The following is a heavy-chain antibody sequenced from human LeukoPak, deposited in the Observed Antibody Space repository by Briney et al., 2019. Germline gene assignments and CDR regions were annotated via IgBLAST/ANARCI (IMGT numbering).Heavy chain of an antibody. J-gene: IGHJ4*02. CDR3: ANRGRGGYDSPIDY. Sequence: PGGSLRLSCTASGFTFSNFWMGWVRQAPGKGLEWVANIKQDETEKFYLGSVKGRFTISRDNAKNSLYLQMNSLRAEDTAVYYCANRGRGGYDSPIDYWGQGTLVTVSS. D-gene: IGHD5-12*01. V-gene: IGHV3-7*03. CDR1: GFTFSNFW. CDR2: IKQDETEK.